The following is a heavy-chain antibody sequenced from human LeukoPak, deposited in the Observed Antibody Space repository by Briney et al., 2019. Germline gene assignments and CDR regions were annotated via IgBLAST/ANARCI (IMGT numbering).Heavy chain of an antibody. CDR2: IYPGDSDT. V-gene: IGHV5-51*01. J-gene: IGHJ4*02. Sequence: GESLKISCKGSGYSFTSYWIGWVRQMPGKGLEWMGIIYPGDSDTRYSPSFQGQVTISADKSISTAYLQRSSLKASDTAMYYCARTPAHYYDSSGYPDYWGQGTLVTVSS. CDR1: GYSFTSYW. CDR3: ARTPAHYYDSSGYPDY. D-gene: IGHD3-22*01.